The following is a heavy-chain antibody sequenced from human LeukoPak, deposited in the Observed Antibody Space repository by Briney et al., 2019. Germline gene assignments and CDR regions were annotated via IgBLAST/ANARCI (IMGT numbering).Heavy chain of an antibody. V-gene: IGHV3-48*03. CDR3: AVRDDILTGYPNPYYYYGMDV. Sequence: GGSLRLSCAASGFTFSSYEMNWVRQAPGKGLEWVSYISSSGSTIYYADSVKGRFTISRDNAKNSLYLQMNSLRADDTAAYYCAVRDDILTGYPNPYYYYGMDVWGQGTTVTVSS. CDR1: GFTFSSYE. J-gene: IGHJ6*02. CDR2: ISSSGSTI. D-gene: IGHD3-9*01.